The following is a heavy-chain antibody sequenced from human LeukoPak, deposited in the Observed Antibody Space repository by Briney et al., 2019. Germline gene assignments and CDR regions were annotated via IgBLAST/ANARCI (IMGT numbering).Heavy chain of an antibody. D-gene: IGHD5-18*01. CDR2: IYYSGST. CDR1: GYSISSGYY. CDR3: ARVDTAILPYFDY. Sequence: PSETLSLTCAVSGYSISSGYYWSWIRQPPGKGLEWIGYIYYSGSTNYNPSLKSRVTISVDTSKNQFSLKLSSVTAADTAVYYCARVDTAILPYFDYWGQGTLVTVSS. V-gene: IGHV4-61*01. J-gene: IGHJ4*02.